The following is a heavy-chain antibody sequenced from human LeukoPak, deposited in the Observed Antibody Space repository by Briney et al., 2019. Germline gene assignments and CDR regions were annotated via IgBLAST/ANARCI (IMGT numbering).Heavy chain of an antibody. CDR3: ARDNSGWYSVYFDY. D-gene: IGHD6-19*01. CDR2: ISSSSSTI. Sequence: PGGSLRLSCAASGFTFSSYSMNWVRQAPGKGLEWVSCISSSSSTIYYADSVKGRFTISRDNAKNSLYLQMNSLRAEDTAVYYCARDNSGWYSVYFDYWGQGTLVTVSS. V-gene: IGHV3-48*04. J-gene: IGHJ4*02. CDR1: GFTFSSYS.